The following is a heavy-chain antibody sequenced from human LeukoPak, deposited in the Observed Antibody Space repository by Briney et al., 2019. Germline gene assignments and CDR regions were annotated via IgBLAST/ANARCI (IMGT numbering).Heavy chain of an antibody. CDR2: ISSSSSYI. J-gene: IGHJ4*02. D-gene: IGHD3-16*01. CDR1: GFTFSSYS. Sequence: GGSLRLSCAASGFTFSSYSMIWVRQAPGKGLEGVSSISSSSSYIYYADSVKGRFTISRDNAKNSLYLQMNSLRAEDTAVYYCAKIRGIMITFGGEGFDYWGQGTLVTVSS. CDR3: AKIRGIMITFGGEGFDY. V-gene: IGHV3-21*04.